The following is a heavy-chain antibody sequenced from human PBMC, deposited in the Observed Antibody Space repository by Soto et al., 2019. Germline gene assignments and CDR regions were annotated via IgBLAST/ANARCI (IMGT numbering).Heavy chain of an antibody. CDR2: IYYSGNT. D-gene: IGHD3-22*01. CDR3: ARLDSSGPCVDN. V-gene: IGHV4-59*08. Sequence: SETLSLPYTDSVGSISTHSWSWFRQPPGKGLEWIGYIYYSGNTNYNPSLKSRVTISVDTSKNQFSLKLSSVTAADTAVEDCARLDSSGPCVDNWGQGTPVTVS. CDR1: VGSISTHS. J-gene: IGHJ4*02.